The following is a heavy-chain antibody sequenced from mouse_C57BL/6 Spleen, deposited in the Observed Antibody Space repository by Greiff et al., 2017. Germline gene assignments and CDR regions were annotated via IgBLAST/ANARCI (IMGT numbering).Heavy chain of an antibody. CDR3: ALGRGYFDY. CDR2: INPNNGGT. CDR1: GYTFTDYN. J-gene: IGHJ2*01. Sequence: EVQLQQSGPELVKPGASVKMSCKASGYTFTDYNMHWVKQSHGKSLEWIGYINPNNGGTSYNQKFKGKATLTVNKSSSTAYMELLSLTSEDSAVYYCALGRGYFDYWGQGTTLTVSS. D-gene: IGHD4-1*01. V-gene: IGHV1-22*01.